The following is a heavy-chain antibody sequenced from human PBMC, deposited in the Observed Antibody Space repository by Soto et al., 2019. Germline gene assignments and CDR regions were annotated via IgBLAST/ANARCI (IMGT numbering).Heavy chain of an antibody. V-gene: IGHV4-34*01. CDR2: INHSGFT. Sequence: QLQLHQSGAGLLKPSETLSLTCDVSGGSFTGYYWRWIRQPPGKGLEWIGEINHSGFTNYNPSLTGRVTISLDTSKIQFSLKLKSLTAADTAFYFCARGHGRFAHWGQGTLVTVSS. J-gene: IGHJ4*02. CDR3: ARGHGRFAH. CDR1: GGSFTGYY.